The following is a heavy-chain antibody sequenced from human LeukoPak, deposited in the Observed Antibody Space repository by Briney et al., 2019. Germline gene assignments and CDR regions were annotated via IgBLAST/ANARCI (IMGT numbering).Heavy chain of an antibody. D-gene: IGHD3-9*01. V-gene: IGHV3-21*01. CDR1: GFIFSSYS. J-gene: IGHJ4*02. CDR3: ARRVELTGYSDY. CDR2: ISSSSGYI. Sequence: GGSLRLSCAASGFIFSSYSMNWVRQAPGKGLEWVSYISSSSGYIYYADSVKGRFTISRDNAKNSLYLQMNSLRAEDTAVYYCARRVELTGYSDYWGRGTLVTVSS.